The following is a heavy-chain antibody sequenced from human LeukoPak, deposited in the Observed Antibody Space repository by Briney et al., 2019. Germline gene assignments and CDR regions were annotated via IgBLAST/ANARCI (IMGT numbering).Heavy chain of an antibody. V-gene: IGHV3-23*01. J-gene: IGHJ4*02. CDR3: AKGSGNGYGSGPFDY. CDR2: ISTDAGET. Sequence: GGSLKLSCAASGFTFSNSGMSWVRQAPGKGLEWVSAISTDAGETHYADSVKGRFTISRDNSKNTVSLQMSSLRAEDTALYYCAKGSGNGYGSGPFDYWGQGTLVTVSS. D-gene: IGHD3-10*01. CDR1: GFTFSNSG.